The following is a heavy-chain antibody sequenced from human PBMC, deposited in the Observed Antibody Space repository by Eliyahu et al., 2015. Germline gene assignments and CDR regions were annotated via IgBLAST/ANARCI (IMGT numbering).Heavy chain of an antibody. D-gene: IGHD2-21*01. CDR2: INEDGSQT. V-gene: IGHV3-7*01. CDR1: GFIFSTYW. J-gene: IGHJ3*02. Sequence: EEQLVESGGGLVQPGGSLXLSCAASGFIFSTYWMTWXPQAPGKGLEWVATINEDGSQTYYVDSVKGRFIVSRDNAKNSLYLQMNSPRAEDTAVYYCARHIHHRRAFDIWGQGTMVTVSS. CDR3: ARHIHHRRAFDI.